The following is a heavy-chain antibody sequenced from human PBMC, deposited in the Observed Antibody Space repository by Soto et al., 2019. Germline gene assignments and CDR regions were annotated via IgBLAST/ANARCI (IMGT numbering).Heavy chain of an antibody. CDR3: ANTYLTAARPIEYYYYYGMDV. J-gene: IGHJ6*02. CDR1: GGSISSSSYY. CDR2: IYYSGST. V-gene: IGHV4-39*01. D-gene: IGHD6-6*01. Sequence: SETLSLTCTVSGGSISSSSYYWGWIRQPPGKGLEWIGSIYYSGSTYYNPSLKSRVTISVDTSKNQFSLKLSSVTAADTAVYYCANTYLTAARPIEYYYYYGMDVWGQGTTVTVSS.